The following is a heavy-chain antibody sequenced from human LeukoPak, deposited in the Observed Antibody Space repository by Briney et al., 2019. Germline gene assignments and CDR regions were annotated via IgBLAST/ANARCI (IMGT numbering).Heavy chain of an antibody. CDR2: ISTYNGNT. J-gene: IGHJ4*02. CDR1: GYTFTSFS. V-gene: IGHV1-18*01. CDR3: ARNPTVNGYDY. Sequence: GASVKVSCKASGYTFTSFSISWVRQAPGQGLEWMGWISTYNGNTHYAQKFQGRVTVTTDTSTSTAYMELRSLRSDDTAVYYWARNPTVNGYDYWGQGTLVTVSS. D-gene: IGHD6-25*01.